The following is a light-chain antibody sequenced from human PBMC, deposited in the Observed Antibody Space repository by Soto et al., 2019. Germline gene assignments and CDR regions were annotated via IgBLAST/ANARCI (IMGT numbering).Light chain of an antibody. CDR3: SSYMSSSTL. CDR2: EVS. Sequence: QSALTQPASVSGSPGQSITISCTGTSSDIGGYNYVSWYQQHPGKAPKLLIYEVSNRTSGVSNRFSGSKSGNTASLTISGLQAEDEADYYCSSYMSSSTLFGGGTKLTVL. J-gene: IGLJ2*01. V-gene: IGLV2-14*01. CDR1: SSDIGGYNY.